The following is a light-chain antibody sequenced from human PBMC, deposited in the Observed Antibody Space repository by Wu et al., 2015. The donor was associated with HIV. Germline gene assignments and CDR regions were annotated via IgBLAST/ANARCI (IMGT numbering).Light chain of an antibody. V-gene: IGKV3-20*01. CDR1: QSVANIY. CDR3: HQYGSAPWG. CDR2: GTS. Sequence: EIVLTQSPDTVSLSPGKRVTLSCRASQSVANIYLSWFQQKSGQAPRLLIYGTSSRATGIPDRFSGSGSGTDFILTINRLEPEDFAVYYCHQYGSAPWGFGQGTRVEIK. J-gene: IGKJ1*01.